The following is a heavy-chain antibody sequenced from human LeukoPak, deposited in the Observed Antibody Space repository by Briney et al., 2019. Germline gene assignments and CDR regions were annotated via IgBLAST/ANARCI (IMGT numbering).Heavy chain of an antibody. CDR3: VKGSSTSYTAVIDY. CDR2: ISSNGGST. D-gene: IGHD2-2*01. CDR1: GFTFSSYA. Sequence: GGSLRLSCSASGFTFSSYAMHWVRQAPGKGLEYVSAISSNGGSTYYADSVKGRFTISRDNSKSTLYLQMSSLRAEDTAVYYCVKGSSTSYTAVIDYWGQGTLVTVSS. V-gene: IGHV3-64D*06. J-gene: IGHJ4*02.